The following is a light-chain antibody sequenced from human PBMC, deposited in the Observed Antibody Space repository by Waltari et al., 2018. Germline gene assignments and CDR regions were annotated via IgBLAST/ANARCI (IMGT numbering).Light chain of an antibody. V-gene: IGKV3-20*01. J-gene: IGKJ1*01. Sequence: ETVLTQSPGTLSLSPGERATLSCRASQSVTYLGWYQQKPGQAPRLLIYGASNRATGIADRFSGSGSGTDFTLTISRLEPEDFAVYYCQQYDSSPLTFGQGTKVEIK. CDR1: QSVTY. CDR2: GAS. CDR3: QQYDSSPLT.